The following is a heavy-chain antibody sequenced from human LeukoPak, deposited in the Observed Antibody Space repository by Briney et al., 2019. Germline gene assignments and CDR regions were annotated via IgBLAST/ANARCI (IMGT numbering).Heavy chain of an antibody. CDR2: ISSSGGTK. CDR3: ARAVRDGYNSWYFDL. D-gene: IGHD5-24*01. J-gene: IGHJ2*01. CDR1: GFTFSSCE. V-gene: IGHV3-48*03. Sequence: GRSLRLSCAASGFTFSSCEMNWVRQAPGKGLEWVSYISSSGGTKYYADSVKGRFTISRDNAKNSVYLQMNGLRAEDTAIYYCARAVRDGYNSWYFDLWGRGTLVTVSS.